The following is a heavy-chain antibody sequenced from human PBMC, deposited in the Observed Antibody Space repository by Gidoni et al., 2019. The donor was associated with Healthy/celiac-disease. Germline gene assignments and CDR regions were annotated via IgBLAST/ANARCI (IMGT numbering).Heavy chain of an antibody. CDR1: GYTFTGYY. V-gene: IGHV1-2*02. D-gene: IGHD2-21*02. Sequence: QVQLVQSGAEVKKPEASVKVSCKASGYTFTGYYMHWVREATGQGLDWMGWINPNSGGTNYAQKFQGRVTMTRDTSSSTAYMELSRLRSDDTAVYYCARVFSVVTAHDAFDIWGQGTMVTVSS. CDR2: INPNSGGT. J-gene: IGHJ3*02. CDR3: ARVFSVVTAHDAFDI.